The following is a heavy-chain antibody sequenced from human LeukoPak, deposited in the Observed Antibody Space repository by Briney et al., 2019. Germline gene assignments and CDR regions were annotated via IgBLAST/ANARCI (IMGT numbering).Heavy chain of an antibody. V-gene: IGHV3-21*01. Sequence: GGSLRLFCAASGFTFSSYSMIWVRQAPGKGLEWVSTISSSSSYIYYGDSVRGRFTISRDNAKNSLYLQMNSLRAEDTAVYYCARDGGVCWGQGTLVTVSS. CDR3: ARDGGVC. CDR2: ISSSSSYI. D-gene: IGHD6-25*01. CDR1: GFTFSSYS. J-gene: IGHJ4*02.